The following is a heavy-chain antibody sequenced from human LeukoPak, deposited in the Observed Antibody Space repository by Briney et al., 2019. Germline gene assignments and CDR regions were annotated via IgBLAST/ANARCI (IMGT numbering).Heavy chain of an antibody. D-gene: IGHD6-13*01. Sequence: GRSLRLSCAASGFTFDDYAMHWVRQAPGKVLEWVSGLSWNSGSTGYADSVKGRFTISRDNAKNSLYLQMNSLRAEDTALYYCAKDWSAIAAAGTGYFQHWGQGTLVTVSS. CDR1: GFTFDDYA. CDR2: LSWNSGST. V-gene: IGHV3-9*01. CDR3: AKDWSAIAAAGTGYFQH. J-gene: IGHJ1*01.